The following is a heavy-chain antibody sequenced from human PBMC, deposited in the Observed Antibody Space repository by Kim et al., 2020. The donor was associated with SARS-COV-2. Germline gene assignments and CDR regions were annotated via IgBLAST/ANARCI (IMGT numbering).Heavy chain of an antibody. Sequence: SVTLSLTCTVSGFSISSGYYWGWIRQPPGKGLECIGSIYHSGSASYNPSLRSRGTMSVDTSKHRFPRKLTSVTAADTAMYYCASYLGFWGQGTPVTVSS. D-gene: IGHD6-25*01. J-gene: IGHJ4*02. V-gene: IGHV4-38-2*02. CDR1: GFSISSGYY. CDR3: ASYLGF. CDR2: IYHSGSA.